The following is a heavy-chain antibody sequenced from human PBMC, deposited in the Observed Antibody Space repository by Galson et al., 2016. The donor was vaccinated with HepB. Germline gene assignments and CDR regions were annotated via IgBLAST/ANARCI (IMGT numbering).Heavy chain of an antibody. CDR1: GFTFSSYG. CDR2: IWYDGSNK. Sequence: SLRLSCAASGFTFSSYGMHWVRQAPGKGLEWMAVIWYDGSNKYYADSVKGRFTISRDNSKNALYLQMNSLRAEDTAVYYCARGVGYGSGSPFDYWGQGTLVSVSS. CDR3: ARGVGYGSGSPFDY. J-gene: IGHJ4*02. V-gene: IGHV3-33*01. D-gene: IGHD3-10*01.